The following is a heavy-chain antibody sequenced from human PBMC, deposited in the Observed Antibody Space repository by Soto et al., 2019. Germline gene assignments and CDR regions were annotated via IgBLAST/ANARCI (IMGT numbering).Heavy chain of an antibody. CDR1: GGSISSSNW. CDR2: IYYSGST. J-gene: IGHJ4*02. Sequence: QVQLQESGPGLVKPSETLSLTCAVSGGSISSSNWWSWVRQPPGKGLEWIGEIYYSGSTYYNPSLKSRVTISVDTSKNQFSLKLSSVTAADTAVYYCARGVAAAGLDYWGQGTLVTVSS. CDR3: ARGVAAAGLDY. V-gene: IGHV4-4*02. D-gene: IGHD6-13*01.